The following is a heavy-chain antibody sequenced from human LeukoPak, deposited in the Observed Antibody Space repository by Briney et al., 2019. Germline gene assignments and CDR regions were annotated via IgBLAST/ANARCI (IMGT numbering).Heavy chain of an antibody. CDR2: ISRDSNDI. J-gene: IGHJ4*02. Sequence: PGGSLRLSCAASGFTFSSYAMSWVRQAPGKGLEWVSFISRDSNDIYHADSVKGRFTISRDNAKNSLYLQMNSLRADDTAVYYCAKDLPAAVDWGQGTQVTVSS. V-gene: IGHV3-21*01. CDR3: AKDLPAAVD. D-gene: IGHD2-2*01. CDR1: GFTFSSYA.